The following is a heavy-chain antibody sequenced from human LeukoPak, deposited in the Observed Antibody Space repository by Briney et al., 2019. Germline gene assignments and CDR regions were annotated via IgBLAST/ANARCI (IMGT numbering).Heavy chain of an antibody. CDR2: IDHSGST. V-gene: IGHV4-34*01. Sequence: PSETLSLTCAVYGGSFSGYYWSWIRQPPGKGLEWIGEIDHSGSTNYNPSLKGRVTISVDTYKNQYSLKLSSVTAADTAVYYCASASGWYDWGQGTLVTVSS. D-gene: IGHD6-19*01. J-gene: IGHJ4*02. CDR3: ASASGWYD. CDR1: GGSFSGYY.